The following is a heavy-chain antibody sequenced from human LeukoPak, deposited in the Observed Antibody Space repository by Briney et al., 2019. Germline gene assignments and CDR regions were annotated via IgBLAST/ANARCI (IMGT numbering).Heavy chain of an antibody. V-gene: IGHV4-4*07. CDR1: GGSISSYY. D-gene: IGHD2-15*01. CDR3: ARERFSGYCSGGSCYNIFDY. CDR2: IYTSGST. J-gene: IGHJ4*02. Sequence: PSETLSLTCTVSGGSISSYYWSWIRQPAGKGLEWIGRIYTSGSTNYNPSLKSRVTMSVDTSKNQFSLKLSSVTAADTAVYYCARERFSGYCSGGSCYNIFDYWGQGTLVTVSS.